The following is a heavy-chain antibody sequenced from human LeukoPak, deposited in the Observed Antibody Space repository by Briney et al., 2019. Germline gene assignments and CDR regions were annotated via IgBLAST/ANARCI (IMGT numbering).Heavy chain of an antibody. CDR1: GFTVSSNY. CDR2: IYSGGST. V-gene: IGHV3-53*01. CDR3: AKGSCSSTSCPAGWFDP. Sequence: GGSLRLSCAASGFTVSSNYMSWVRQAPGKGLEWVSVIYSGGSTYYADSVKGRFTISRDNSKNTLYLQMNSLRAEDTAVYYCAKGSCSSTSCPAGWFDPWGQGTLVTVSS. D-gene: IGHD2-2*01. J-gene: IGHJ5*02.